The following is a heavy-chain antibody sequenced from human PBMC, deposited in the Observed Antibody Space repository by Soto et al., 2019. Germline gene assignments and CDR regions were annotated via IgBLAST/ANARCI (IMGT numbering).Heavy chain of an antibody. CDR1: GFSLSTSGMC. J-gene: IGHJ6*02. CDR3: ARTTRMVREIITSYYYYYGMDV. CDR2: IDWDDDK. V-gene: IGHV2-70*01. Sequence: VSGPTLVNPTQTLTLTCTFSGFSLSTSGMCVSWIRQPPGKALEWLALIDWDDDKYYSTSLKTRLTISKDTSKNQVVLTMTNMDPVDTATYYCARTTRMVREIITSYYYYYGMDVWGQGTTVTVSS. D-gene: IGHD3-10*01.